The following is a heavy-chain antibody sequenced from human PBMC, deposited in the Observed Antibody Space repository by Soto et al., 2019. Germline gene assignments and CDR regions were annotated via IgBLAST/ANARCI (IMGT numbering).Heavy chain of an antibody. CDR1: RVAFSKFI. Sequence: QAQLEQSGGEVQKPGSSVKVSCKASRVAFSKFIVTWVRQAPGLGLEWVGGIIPIFGTANYAQKFQGRVTITADESTSTSYMEVNNLRSEDTVVYYCAKVRYSSPMGYYYGMDVWGQGTTVTVSS. CDR3: AKVRYSSPMGYYYGMDV. J-gene: IGHJ6*02. D-gene: IGHD6-19*01. CDR2: IIPIFGTA. V-gene: IGHV1-69*01.